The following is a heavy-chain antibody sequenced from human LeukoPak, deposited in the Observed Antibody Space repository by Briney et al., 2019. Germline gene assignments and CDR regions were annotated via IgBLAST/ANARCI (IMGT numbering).Heavy chain of an antibody. D-gene: IGHD3-10*01. CDR2: ISSSSSYT. CDR3: ARELVARGVWMGYFDY. J-gene: IGHJ4*02. CDR1: GFTFSVYY. V-gene: IGHV3-11*06. Sequence: GGSLRLSCAASGFTFSVYYMSWIRQAPGKVLEWVSYISSSSSYTNYADSVKGRFTISRDNAKNSLYLQMNSLRDEDTAVYYCARELVARGVWMGYFDYWGQGTLVTVSS.